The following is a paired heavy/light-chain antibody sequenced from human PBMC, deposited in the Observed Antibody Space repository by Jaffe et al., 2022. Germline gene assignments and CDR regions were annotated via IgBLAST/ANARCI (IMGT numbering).Heavy chain of an antibody. J-gene: IGHJ4*02. V-gene: IGHV3-7*01. CDR3: AREATVTAYNFDY. Sequence: VQLVESGGGLVQPGGSLRLSCAASGFTFSAYWMAWVRQAPGKGLEWVANMKYVGTERYYVDSVKGRFTISRDTAKNSLYLEMYSLGVEDTAVYYCAREATVTAYNFDYWGQGTLVTVSS. CDR2: MKYVGTER. CDR1: GFTFSAYW. D-gene: IGHD4-17*01.
Light chain of an antibody. Sequence: QSALTQPASVSGSPGQSIIISCTGSSSDVGNYNRVSWYQHHPGKAPKLIIYEVTKRPSGVSYRFSGSKSGHTASLTISGLRAEDEADYYCCSYADGGPYVFGSGTKVTVL. CDR3: CSYADGGPYV. V-gene: IGLV2-23*02. CDR2: EVT. CDR1: SSDVGNYNR. J-gene: IGLJ1*01.